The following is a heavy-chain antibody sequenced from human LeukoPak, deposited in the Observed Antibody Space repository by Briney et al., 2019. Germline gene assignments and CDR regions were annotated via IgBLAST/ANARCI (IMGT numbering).Heavy chain of an antibody. CDR2: ISSSSSTI. J-gene: IGHJ4*02. V-gene: IGHV3-48*04. D-gene: IGHD3-22*01. CDR3: ARDRGYYDSSGYSDY. CDR1: GFTFSNAW. Sequence: PGGSLRLSCAASGFTFSNAWMNWVRQAPGKGLEWVSYISSSSSTIYYADSVKGRFTISRDNAKNSLYLQMNSLRAEDTAVYYCARDRGYYDSSGYSDYWGQGTLVTVSS.